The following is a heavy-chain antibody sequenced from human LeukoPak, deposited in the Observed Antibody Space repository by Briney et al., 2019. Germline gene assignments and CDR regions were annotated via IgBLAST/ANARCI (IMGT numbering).Heavy chain of an antibody. CDR3: ARDGRFSTYMDV. CDR2: VFYSGST. J-gene: IGHJ6*03. D-gene: IGHD3-3*01. V-gene: IGHV4-31*03. Sequence: SETLSLTCTVSGDSIGSGDNYWSWVRQHPEKGLEWIGYVFYSGSTYYNPSLKSRATISADTSKNQFSLKLSSVTAADTAVYYCARDGRFSTYMDVWGKGTTVTVSS. CDR1: GDSIGSGDNY.